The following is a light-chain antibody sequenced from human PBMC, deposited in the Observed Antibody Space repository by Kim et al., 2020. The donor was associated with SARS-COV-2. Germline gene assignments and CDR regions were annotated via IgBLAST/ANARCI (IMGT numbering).Light chain of an antibody. CDR1: QSIGTW. CDR3: QQYKSNSPYT. Sequence: ASVGDRVTITCRASQSIGTWLVWYQQKPGKAPKLLIYKASNLESGVPSRFSGSGAETLFTRTINSLQPDDFATYYCQQYKSNSPYTFGQGTKLEI. V-gene: IGKV1-5*03. CDR2: KAS. J-gene: IGKJ2*01.